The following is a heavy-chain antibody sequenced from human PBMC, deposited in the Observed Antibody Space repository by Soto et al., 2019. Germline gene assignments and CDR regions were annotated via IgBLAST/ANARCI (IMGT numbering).Heavy chain of an antibody. CDR3: ARTDKLHTQSTGWANPFDY. CDR2: ITNSGST. J-gene: IGHJ4*02. Sequence: EVQLLESGGGLVQPGGSLRLFCAASGFTFSNDAMTWVRQAPGKGLEWVSSITNSGSTYYGDNVRGRLTSSRDNSKTTMNMQINSLKAEDTAIYSCARTDKLHTQSTGWANPFDYWGQGTLVTVSS. D-gene: IGHD2-8*02. V-gene: IGHV3-23*01. CDR1: GFTFSNDA.